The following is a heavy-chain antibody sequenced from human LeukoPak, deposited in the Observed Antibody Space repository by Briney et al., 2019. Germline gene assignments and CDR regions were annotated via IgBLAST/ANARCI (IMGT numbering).Heavy chain of an antibody. V-gene: IGHV3-30*18. CDR3: AKVDRNYYDSSGSAHWRPHDY. Sequence: TGGSLRLSCAASRFTFSNYVMHWVRQAPGKGLEWVAVISYDGSDKYYADSVKGRFTISRDNSKNTLYLQMNSLRAEDTAVYYCAKVDRNYYDSSGSAHWRPHDYWGQGTLVTVSS. J-gene: IGHJ4*02. CDR1: RFTFSNYV. CDR2: ISYDGSDK. D-gene: IGHD3-22*01.